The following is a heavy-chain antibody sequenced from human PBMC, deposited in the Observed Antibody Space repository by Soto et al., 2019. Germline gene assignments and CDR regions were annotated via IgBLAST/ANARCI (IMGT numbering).Heavy chain of an antibody. CDR1: GYTFTSYG. V-gene: IGHV1-18*01. J-gene: IGHJ4*02. CDR3: TRVAPPGDY. Sequence: QVQLVQSGAEVKKPGASVKVSCKASGYTFTSYGISWVRQAPGQGLEWMGWMSAHNRNTNYAQELQGRVTMTTDTSTSTAYRELRSLRSDDPAVNFWTRVAPPGDYWGQGTLVTVSS. CDR2: MSAHNRNT.